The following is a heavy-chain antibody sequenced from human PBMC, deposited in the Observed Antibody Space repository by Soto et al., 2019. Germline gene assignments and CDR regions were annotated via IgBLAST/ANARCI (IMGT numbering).Heavy chain of an antibody. J-gene: IGHJ6*02. CDR1: GYTFTSYG. D-gene: IGHD5-12*01. CDR2: ISAYNGNT. CDR3: ASAIAYDYSAVYSPDYYYLYGMDV. Sequence: GASVKVSCKASGYTFTSYGISWVRQAPGQGLEWMGWISAYNGNTNYAQKLQGRVTMTTDTSTSTAYMELRSLRSDDTAVYYCASAIAYDYSAVYSPDYYYLYGMDVWGQGTTVTVSS. V-gene: IGHV1-18*01.